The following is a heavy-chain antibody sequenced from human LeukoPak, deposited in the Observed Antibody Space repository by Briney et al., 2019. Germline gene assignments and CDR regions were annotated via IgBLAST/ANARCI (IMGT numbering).Heavy chain of an antibody. CDR2: ISWNSGSI. CDR3: ARDLRAPTWYFDL. CDR1: GFIFNNYA. Sequence: GRSLRLSCAGSGFIFNNYAMHWVRQPPGKGLEWVSGISWNSGSIDYADSVKGRFTISRDNAKNSLYLQMNSLRVEDTAVYYCARDLRAPTWYFDLWGRGTLVTVSS. J-gene: IGHJ2*01. V-gene: IGHV3-9*01.